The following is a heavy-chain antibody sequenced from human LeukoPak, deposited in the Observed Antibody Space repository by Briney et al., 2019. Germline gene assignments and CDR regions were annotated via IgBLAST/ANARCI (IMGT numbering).Heavy chain of an antibody. CDR1: GYTFTGYY. CDR3: ARDMDYYDSSGYTQGDY. CDR2: INPNSGGT. V-gene: IGHV1-2*02. J-gene: IGHJ4*02. Sequence: GASVKVSCKASGYTFTGYYMHWVRQAPGQGLEWMGWINPNSGGTNYAQKLQGRVTMTTDTSTSTAYMELRSLRSDDTAVYYCARDMDYYDSSGYTQGDYWGQGTLVTVSS. D-gene: IGHD3-22*01.